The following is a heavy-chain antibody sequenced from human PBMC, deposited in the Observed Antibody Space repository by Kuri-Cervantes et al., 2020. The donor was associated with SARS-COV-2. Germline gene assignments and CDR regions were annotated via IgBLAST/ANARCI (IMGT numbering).Heavy chain of an antibody. D-gene: IGHD4-17*01. Sequence: GSLRPSFSVSGGSISSSSDYWGWIRQPPGKGLEWVGIISYSGSTYYNPSLKSRITISVDTSKNQLSLKLSSVTAADTAVYYCGRRVPDDYGDYRFDPWGQGTLVTVSS. V-gene: IGHV4-39*01. J-gene: IGHJ5*02. CDR1: GGSISSSSDY. CDR2: ISYSGST. CDR3: GRRVPDDYGDYRFDP.